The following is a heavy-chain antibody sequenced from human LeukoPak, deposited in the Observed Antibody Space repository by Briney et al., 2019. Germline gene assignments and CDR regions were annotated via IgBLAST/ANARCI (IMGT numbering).Heavy chain of an antibody. J-gene: IGHJ1*01. CDR1: GGSISTYY. CDR2: IYHSGST. D-gene: IGHD6-6*01. CDR3: ARGGAARLHFQN. Sequence: SETLSLTCTVSGGSISTYYWNWIRQPPGKGLEWIGYIYHSGSTNYNPSLQSRVTISVATSKNQFSLNLNSVTAADTAVYYCARGGAARLHFQNWGQGTLVTVSS. V-gene: IGHV4-59*01.